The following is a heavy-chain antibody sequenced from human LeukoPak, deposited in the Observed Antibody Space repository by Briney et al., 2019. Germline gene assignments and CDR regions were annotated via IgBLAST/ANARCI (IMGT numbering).Heavy chain of an antibody. D-gene: IGHD5-12*01. V-gene: IGHV4-34*01. Sequence: PSETLSLTCAVYGGSFSGYYWSWIRQPPGKGLEWIGEINHSGSTNYNPSLKSRVTISVDTSKNQFSLKLSSVTAADTAVYYCARSRGRGYSGYGFDYWGQGTLVTVSS. CDR3: ARSRGRGYSGYGFDY. J-gene: IGHJ4*02. CDR1: GGSFSGYY. CDR2: INHSGST.